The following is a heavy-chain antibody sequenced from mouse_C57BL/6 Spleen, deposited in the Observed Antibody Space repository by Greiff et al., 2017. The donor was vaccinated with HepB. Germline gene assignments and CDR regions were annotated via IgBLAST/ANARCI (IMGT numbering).Heavy chain of an antibody. Sequence: VQLQQSGAELVKPGASVKISCKASGYAFSSYWMNWVKQRPGKGLEWIGQIYPGDGDTNYNGKFKGKATLTADKSSSTAYMQLSSLTSEDSAVYICARGAKVVAHGMDYWGQGTSVTVSS. D-gene: IGHD1-1*01. V-gene: IGHV1-80*01. CDR2: IYPGDGDT. CDR3: ARGAKVVAHGMDY. CDR1: GYAFSSYW. J-gene: IGHJ4*01.